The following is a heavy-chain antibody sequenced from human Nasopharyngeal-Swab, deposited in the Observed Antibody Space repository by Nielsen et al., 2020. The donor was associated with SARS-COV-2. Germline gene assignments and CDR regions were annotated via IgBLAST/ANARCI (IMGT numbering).Heavy chain of an antibody. D-gene: IGHD6-13*01. Sequence: RQAPGKGLEWIGSIYYSGSTYYNPSLKSRVTISVDTSKNQFSLKLSSVAAADTAVYYCARSEAEDYSSSRYDYWGRGTLVTVSS. V-gene: IGHV4-39*01. J-gene: IGHJ4*02. CDR2: IYYSGST. CDR3: ARSEAEDYSSSRYDY.